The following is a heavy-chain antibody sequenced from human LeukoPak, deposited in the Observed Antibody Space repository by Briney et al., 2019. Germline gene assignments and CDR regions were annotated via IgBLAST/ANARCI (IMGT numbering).Heavy chain of an antibody. CDR2: ISSSSSYI. CDR3: ARDQVELRAYYYYYYMDV. V-gene: IGHV3-21*01. J-gene: IGHJ6*03. D-gene: IGHD1-7*01. CDR1: GFTFSSYS. Sequence: GGSLRLSCAASGFTFSSYSMNWVRQAPGKGLEWVSSISSSSSYIYYADSVKGRFTISRDNAKNSLYLQMNSLRAEDTAVYYCARDQVELRAYYYYYYMDVWGKGTTVTVSS.